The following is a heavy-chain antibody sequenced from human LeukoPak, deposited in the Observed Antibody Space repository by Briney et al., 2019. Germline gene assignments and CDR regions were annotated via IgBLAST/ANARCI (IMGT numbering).Heavy chain of an antibody. V-gene: IGHV3-9*01. CDR1: GFTFDDYA. Sequence: GGSLRLSCAASGFTFDDYAMHWVRQAPGKGLEWVSGISWNRGSIGYADSVKGRFTISRDNAKNSLYLQMNSLRAEDTALYYCAKDKSGSSDLFDYWGQGTLVTVSS. J-gene: IGHJ4*02. CDR3: AKDKSGSSDLFDY. CDR2: ISWNRGSI. D-gene: IGHD1-26*01.